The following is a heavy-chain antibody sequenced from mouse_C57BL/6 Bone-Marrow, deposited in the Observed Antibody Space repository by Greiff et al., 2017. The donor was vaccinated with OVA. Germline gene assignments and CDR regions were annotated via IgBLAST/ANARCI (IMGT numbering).Heavy chain of an antibody. J-gene: IGHJ3*01. CDR2: ISDGGSYT. D-gene: IGHD2-2*01. Sequence: EVKVVESGGGLVKPGGSLKLSCAASGFTFSSYAMSWVRQTPEKRLEWVATISDGGSYTYYPDNVKGRFTISRDNAKNNLYLQMSHLKSEDTAMYYCARDQPMVTTGRFAYWGQGTLVTVSA. CDR3: ARDQPMVTTGRFAY. V-gene: IGHV5-4*01. CDR1: GFTFSSYA.